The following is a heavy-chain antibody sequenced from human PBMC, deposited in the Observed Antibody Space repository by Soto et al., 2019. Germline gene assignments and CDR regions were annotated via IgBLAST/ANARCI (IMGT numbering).Heavy chain of an antibody. Sequence: LSLTCAVSGGSISSGGYSWSWIRQPPGEGLEWIGYIYHSGSTYYNPSLKSRVTISVDRSKNQFSLKLSSVTAADTAVYYCAGQYCSGGSCYFNWFDPWGQGTLVTVSS. V-gene: IGHV4-30-2*01. D-gene: IGHD2-15*01. J-gene: IGHJ5*02. CDR3: AGQYCSGGSCYFNWFDP. CDR1: GGSISSGGYS. CDR2: IYHSGST.